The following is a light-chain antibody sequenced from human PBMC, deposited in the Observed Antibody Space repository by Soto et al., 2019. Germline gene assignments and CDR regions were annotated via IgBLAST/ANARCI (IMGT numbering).Light chain of an antibody. CDR2: WAS. V-gene: IGKV4-1*01. Sequence: DIVMTQSPDSLAVSLGERATINCKSSQSVLYSSNNKNYLAWYQQKPGQPPKLLIYWASTRESGVPDRFSGSGSGTDFTLTISSLQAEDVAVYYCQQYSSTPHTLGQGTKLEIK. CDR1: QSVLYSSNNKNY. J-gene: IGKJ2*01. CDR3: QQYSSTPHT.